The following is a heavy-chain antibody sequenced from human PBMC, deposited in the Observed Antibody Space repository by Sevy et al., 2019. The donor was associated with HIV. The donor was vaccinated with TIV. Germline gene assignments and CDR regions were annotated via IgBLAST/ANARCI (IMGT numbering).Heavy chain of an antibody. CDR3: ARRNDFAI. Sequence: SETLSLTCTVSGGSINSDHWNWIRQPPGKGLEWIGYVYYIGGTNYNPALKNRVTISVNRTKNQFSLKLTSVTAADTAVYYCARRNDFAIWGQGTMVTVSS. V-gene: IGHV4-59*08. CDR1: GGSINSDH. J-gene: IGHJ3*02. CDR2: VYYIGGT.